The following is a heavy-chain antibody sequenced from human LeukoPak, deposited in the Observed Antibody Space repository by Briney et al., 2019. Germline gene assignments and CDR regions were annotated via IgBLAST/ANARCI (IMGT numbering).Heavy chain of an antibody. CDR3: ARGPNSSGWY. D-gene: IGHD6-19*01. J-gene: IGHJ4*02. Sequence: PGGSLRLSCAASGFSVSRSYMSWVRQAPGKGLEWVSVIYTGGNTYYTDSVKGRFTISRDNSKNTLYLQMNSLRAEDTAVYYCARGPNSSGWYWGQGTLVTVSS. V-gene: IGHV3-53*01. CDR1: GFSVSRSY. CDR2: IYTGGNT.